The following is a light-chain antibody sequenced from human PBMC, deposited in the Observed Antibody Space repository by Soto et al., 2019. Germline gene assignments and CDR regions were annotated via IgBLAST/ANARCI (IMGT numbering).Light chain of an antibody. V-gene: IGKV3-15*01. CDR1: QGINYN. Sequence: EIVMTQSPATLSVSPGERATLSCRASQGINYNLAWYQQKPGQAPRPLIYGASSRANGVPARFSGSGSGTEFTLSISSLQSEDFAVYFCHQYENWPRTLGQGTKVEIK. CDR2: GAS. J-gene: IGKJ1*01. CDR3: HQYENWPRT.